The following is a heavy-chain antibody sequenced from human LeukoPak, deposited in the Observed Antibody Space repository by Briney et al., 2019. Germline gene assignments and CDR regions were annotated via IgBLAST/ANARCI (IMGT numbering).Heavy chain of an antibody. CDR2: IYYSGGT. CDR1: GGSTCSSTYY. CDR3: ARVVIRYYYYMDV. Sequence: PESLCLTCTVSGGSTCSSTYYCGWVRQPAGKGLEWVGSIYYSGGTYCNPSLKSRATISVDTSKSQFYLKLSSVTGADTAVYYCARVVIRYYYYMDVWGKETTVTVSS. D-gene: IGHD3-22*01. J-gene: IGHJ6*03. V-gene: IGHV4-39*07.